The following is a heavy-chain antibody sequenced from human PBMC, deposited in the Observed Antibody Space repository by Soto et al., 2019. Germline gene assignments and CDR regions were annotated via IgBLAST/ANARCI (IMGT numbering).Heavy chain of an antibody. V-gene: IGHV1-8*02. CDR2: MNPNNGNA. CDR1: GYTFTSYG. Sequence: ASVKVSCKASGYTFTSYGISWVRQATGQGFEWMGWMNPNNGNAGYAEKFQGRVTMTRDTSTNTAYMELRSLRSEDTAVYYCARGLYYFDMDVWGQGTTVTVSS. J-gene: IGHJ6*02. CDR3: ARGLYYFDMDV.